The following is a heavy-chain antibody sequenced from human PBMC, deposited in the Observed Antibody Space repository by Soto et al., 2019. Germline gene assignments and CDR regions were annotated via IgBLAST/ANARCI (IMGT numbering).Heavy chain of an antibody. D-gene: IGHD5-12*01. CDR1: GGTFSSYA. CDR2: IIPIFGTA. V-gene: IGHV1-69*13. J-gene: IGHJ6*02. CDR3: AREAVYSGYDFYYYGMDV. Sequence: SVKVSCKASGGTFSSYAISWVRQAPGQGLEWMGGIIPIFGTANYAQKFQGRVTITADESTSTAYMELSSLRSEDTAVYYCAREAVYSGYDFYYYGMDVWGQGTTVTVSS.